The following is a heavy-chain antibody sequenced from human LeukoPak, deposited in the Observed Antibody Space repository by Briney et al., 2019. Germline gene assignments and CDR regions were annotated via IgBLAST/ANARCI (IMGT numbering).Heavy chain of an antibody. D-gene: IGHD2/OR15-2a*01. J-gene: IGHJ4*02. CDR3: AISGGNSGNFDY. V-gene: IGHV4-30-4*01. CDR2: IYYSGST. Sequence: WVPQSLGKGLEWIGYIYYSGSTYYNPSLKSRVTISVDTSKNQFSLNLSSVTAADTAVYYCAISGGNSGNFDYWGQGTLVTVSS.